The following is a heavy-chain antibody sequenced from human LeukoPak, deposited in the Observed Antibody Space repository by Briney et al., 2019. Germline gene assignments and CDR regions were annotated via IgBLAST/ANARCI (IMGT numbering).Heavy chain of an antibody. J-gene: IGHJ4*02. Sequence: SETLSLTCTVSGGSIGSSSYYWGWIRQPPGKGLEWIGSIYYSGSTYYNPSLKSRVTISVDTSKNQFSLKLSSVTAADTAAYYCTLFLGELSFFDYWGQGTLVTVSS. CDR2: IYYSGST. CDR3: TLFLGELSFFDY. CDR1: GGSIGSSSYY. V-gene: IGHV4-39*01. D-gene: IGHD3-16*02.